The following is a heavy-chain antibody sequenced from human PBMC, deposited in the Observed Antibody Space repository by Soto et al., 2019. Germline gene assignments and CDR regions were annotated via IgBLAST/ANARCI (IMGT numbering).Heavy chain of an antibody. Sequence: TSETLSLTCTVSGGSISSGGYYWSWIRQHPGKGLEWIGYIYYSGSTYYNPSLKSRVTISVDTSKNQFSLKLSSVTAADTAVYYCATLTLGSGSNLPFDYWGQGTLVTVSS. J-gene: IGHJ4*02. CDR1: GGSISSGGYY. CDR2: IYYSGST. CDR3: ATLTLGSGSNLPFDY. V-gene: IGHV4-31*03. D-gene: IGHD3-10*01.